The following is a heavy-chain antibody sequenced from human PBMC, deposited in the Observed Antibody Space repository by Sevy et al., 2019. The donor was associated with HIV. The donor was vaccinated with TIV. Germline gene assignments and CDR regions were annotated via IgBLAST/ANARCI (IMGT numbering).Heavy chain of an antibody. CDR2: IWYDGSNI. D-gene: IGHD3-3*01. V-gene: IGHV3-33*01. CDR1: GFTFSNHG. Sequence: GGSLRLSCTASGFTFSNHGMHWVRQAPGKGPEWVAIIWYDGSNIYYSDSAKGRFTISRDNSRNKLYLQMYDLRPEDTAVYYCVRESSHDFWSGCWGYLDYWGQGTLVTVSS. CDR3: VRESSHDFWSGCWGYLDY. J-gene: IGHJ4*02.